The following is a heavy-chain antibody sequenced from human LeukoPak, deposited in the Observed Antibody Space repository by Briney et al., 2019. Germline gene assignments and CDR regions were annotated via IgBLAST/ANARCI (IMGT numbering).Heavy chain of an antibody. Sequence: SETLSLTCTVSGGSISSSRYYWGWIRQPPGKGLEWIGSIYYSGSIYYNPSLRCRVTISVDTSRNQFSLRLSSVTAADTAVYYCATPYSGGYHGLDIWGQGTMITVSS. CDR1: GGSISSSRYY. J-gene: IGHJ3*02. CDR3: ATPYSGGYHGLDI. D-gene: IGHD1-26*01. V-gene: IGHV4-39*01. CDR2: IYYSGSI.